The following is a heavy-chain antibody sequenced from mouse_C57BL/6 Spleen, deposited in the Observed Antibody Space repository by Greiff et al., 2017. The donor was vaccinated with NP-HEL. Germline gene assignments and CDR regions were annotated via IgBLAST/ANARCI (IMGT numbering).Heavy chain of an antibody. CDR2: INPNNGGT. CDR3: ARSGLLLRAMDY. Sequence: VQLKESGPELVKPGASVKIPCKASGYTFTDYNMDWVKQSHGKSLEWIGDINPNNGGTIYNQKFKGKATLTVDKSSSTAYMELRSLTSEDTAVYYCARSGLLLRAMDYWGQGTSVTVSS. V-gene: IGHV1-18*01. J-gene: IGHJ4*01. D-gene: IGHD1-1*01. CDR1: GYTFTDYN.